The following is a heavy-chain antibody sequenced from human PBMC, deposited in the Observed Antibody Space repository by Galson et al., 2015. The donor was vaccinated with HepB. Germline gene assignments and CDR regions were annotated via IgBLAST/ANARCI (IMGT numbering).Heavy chain of an antibody. V-gene: IGHV1-46*01. CDR3: ARSLYSSGWYSGYYYGMDV. J-gene: IGHJ6*02. CDR2: INPSGGST. CDR1: GYIFTSYY. Sequence: SVKDSCKASGYIFTSYYMHWVRQAPGQGLEWMGIINPSGGSTTYAQKFQGRVTMTRDTSTTTVYMELSNLRSEDTAVYYCARSLYSSGWYSGYYYGMDVWGQGTTVTVSS. D-gene: IGHD6-19*01.